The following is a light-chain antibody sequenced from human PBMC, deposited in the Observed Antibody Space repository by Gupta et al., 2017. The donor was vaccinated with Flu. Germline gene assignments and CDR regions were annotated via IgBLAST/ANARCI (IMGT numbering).Light chain of an antibody. Sequence: SYVLTQAPSVSVAPGQTAFISCGGNNIGSKSVHWYQQKPGQAPALVIYDNRDRPSGIPDRFSGSNSGNTATLTISRVDAGDDADYYCHVWDRNSFHVFGTGTKVTVL. CDR1: NIGSKS. CDR3: HVWDRNSFHV. CDR2: DNR. V-gene: IGLV3-21*02. J-gene: IGLJ1*01.